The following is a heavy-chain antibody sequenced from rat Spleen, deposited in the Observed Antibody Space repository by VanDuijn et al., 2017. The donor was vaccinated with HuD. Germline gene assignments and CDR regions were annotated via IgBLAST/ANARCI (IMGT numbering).Heavy chain of an antibody. V-gene: IGHV2S54*01. CDR2: IWGNGNT. D-gene: IGHD4-2*01. Sequence: QVQLKESGPGLVQSSQTLSLTCTVSGFSLTDYSVYWVRQPPGKGLEWMGVIWGNGNTNYNSALKSRLSISRDTSKSQVFLKMNSLQTEDTATYYCARDRTGPFDYWGQGVMVTVSS. CDR1: GFSLTDYS. CDR3: ARDRTGPFDY. J-gene: IGHJ2*01.